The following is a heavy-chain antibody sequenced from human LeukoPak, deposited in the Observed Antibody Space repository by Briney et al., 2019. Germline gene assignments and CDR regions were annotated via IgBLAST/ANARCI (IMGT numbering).Heavy chain of an antibody. CDR1: GFTFASYA. J-gene: IGHJ4*02. CDR3: ADSNYWYPVGY. CDR2: ITGSGDTT. D-gene: IGHD4-11*01. Sequence: GGSLRLSCAASGFTFASYAMRWVRQAPGKGLEWVSSITGSGDTTYYADSVKGRFTISRDNSKNTLYLQMNSLRAEDTALYYCADSNYWYPVGYWGQGTLVTVSS. V-gene: IGHV3-23*01.